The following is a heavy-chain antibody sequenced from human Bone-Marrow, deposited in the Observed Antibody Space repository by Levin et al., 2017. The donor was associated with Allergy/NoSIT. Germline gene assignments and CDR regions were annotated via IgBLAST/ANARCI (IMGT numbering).Heavy chain of an antibody. Sequence: SETLSLTCAVYGGSFSGYYWSWIRQPPGKGLEWIGEINHSGSTNYNPSLKSRVTISVDTSKNQFSLKLSSVTAADTAVYYCARGYYGDYPLYYYYGMDVWGQGTTVTVSS. D-gene: IGHD4-17*01. V-gene: IGHV4-34*01. CDR2: INHSGST. CDR3: ARGYYGDYPLYYYYGMDV. J-gene: IGHJ6*02. CDR1: GGSFSGYY.